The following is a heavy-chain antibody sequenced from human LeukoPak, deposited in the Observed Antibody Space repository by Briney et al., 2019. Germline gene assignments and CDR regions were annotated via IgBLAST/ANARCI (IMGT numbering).Heavy chain of an antibody. D-gene: IGHD6-13*01. Sequence: ASVKVSCKASGYTFTDYYIHWVRQAPGQGLEWMGWINPNSGGTNYAQKFQGRVTVTRDTSISTVYMELNRLTSDDTAVYYCARLLQSSSSGSFSMDLAYWGQGTLVTVSS. J-gene: IGHJ4*02. CDR2: INPNSGGT. V-gene: IGHV1-2*02. CDR1: GYTFTDYY. CDR3: ARLLQSSSSGSFSMDLAY.